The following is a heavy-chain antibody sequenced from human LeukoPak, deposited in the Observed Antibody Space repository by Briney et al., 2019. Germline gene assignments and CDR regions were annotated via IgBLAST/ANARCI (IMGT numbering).Heavy chain of an antibody. Sequence: SVKVSCKASGGTFSNYTISWVRQAPGQGLEWLGGIIPMFGTAKYAQKFQGRVTITTDESTTTAYMELISLRFEDTAVYYCLRRQALRGRHRAFDPWGQGTLVTVTS. CDR2: IIPMFGTA. D-gene: IGHD6-25*01. V-gene: IGHV1-69*05. J-gene: IGHJ5*02. CDR1: GGTFSNYT. CDR3: LRRQALRGRHRAFDP.